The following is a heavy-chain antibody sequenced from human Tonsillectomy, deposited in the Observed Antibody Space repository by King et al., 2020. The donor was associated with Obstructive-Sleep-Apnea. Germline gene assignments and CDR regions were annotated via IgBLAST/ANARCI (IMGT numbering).Heavy chain of an antibody. D-gene: IGHD6-13*01. CDR1: GFSLTTHAMC. V-gene: IGHV2-70*01. Sequence: VTLKESGPALVKPTQTLTLTCTFSGFSLTTHAMCVSWIRQPPGKALEWLALIDWDDDKYYSTSLKTRLTISKDTSKNQLVLTVTNMDPVDTATYYCARIVEGSSWYALDYWGQGTLVTVSS. J-gene: IGHJ4*02. CDR3: ARIVEGSSWYALDY. CDR2: IDWDDDK.